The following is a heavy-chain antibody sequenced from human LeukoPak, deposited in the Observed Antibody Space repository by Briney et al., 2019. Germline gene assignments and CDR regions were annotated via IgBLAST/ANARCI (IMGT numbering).Heavy chain of an antibody. V-gene: IGHV4-38-2*02. D-gene: IGHD1-26*01. CDR3: ARGKAYSGSYYGIYDY. CDR1: GFSISNDYY. J-gene: IGHJ4*02. CDR2: IYHSGTT. Sequence: MPSETLSLACTVSGFSISNDYYWTWLRQPPGRGLEWIGGIYHSGTTYYNPSLRGRVSISLDTSKTQFSLKLSSVTAADTAVYYCARGKAYSGSYYGIYDYWGQGTLVTVSS.